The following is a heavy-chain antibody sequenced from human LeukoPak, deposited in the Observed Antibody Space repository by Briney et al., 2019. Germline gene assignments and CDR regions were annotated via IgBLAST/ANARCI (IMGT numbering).Heavy chain of an antibody. CDR1: GGSISSYY. J-gene: IGHJ4*02. CDR2: IYYSGST. Sequence: KSSETLSLTCTVSGGSISSYYWSWIRQPPGKGLEWIGYIYYSGSTNYNPSLKSRVTISVDTSKNQFSLKLSSVTAADTAVCYCARSPAAGTFFDYWGQGTLVTVSS. CDR3: ARSPAAGTFFDY. D-gene: IGHD6-13*01. V-gene: IGHV4-59*08.